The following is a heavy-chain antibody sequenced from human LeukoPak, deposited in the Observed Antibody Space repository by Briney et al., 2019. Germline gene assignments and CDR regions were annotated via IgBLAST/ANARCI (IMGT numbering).Heavy chain of an antibody. CDR3: ARGRNYYDSSGYYYWFDP. CDR1: GGSISSSSYY. V-gene: IGHV4-39*01. D-gene: IGHD3-22*01. CDR2: IYYSGST. Sequence: SETLSLTCTVSGGSISSSSYYWGWIRQPPGKGLEWIGSIYYSGSTYYNPSLKSRVTISVDTSKNQFSLKLSSVTAADTAVYYCARGRNYYDSSGYYYWFDPWGQGTLVTVSS. J-gene: IGHJ5*02.